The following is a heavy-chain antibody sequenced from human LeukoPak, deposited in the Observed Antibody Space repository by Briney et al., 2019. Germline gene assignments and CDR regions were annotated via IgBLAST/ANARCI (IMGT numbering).Heavy chain of an antibody. J-gene: IGHJ4*02. D-gene: IGHD2-2*02. CDR3: ARPAYTIGYCSSASCYSFDY. V-gene: IGHV4-39*01. CDR1: GGSISSSSYY. CDR2: IYYTGST. Sequence: SETLSLTCTVSGGSISSSSYYWGWIRQPPGKGLEWIGNIYYTGSTYYNPSLKSRVTISVDTSKNQFSLKLSSVTAADTAVYYCARPAYTIGYCSSASCYSFDYWGQGTLVTVSS.